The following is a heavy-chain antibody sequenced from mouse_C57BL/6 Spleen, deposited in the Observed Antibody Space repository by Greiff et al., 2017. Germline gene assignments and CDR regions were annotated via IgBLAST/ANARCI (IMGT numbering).Heavy chain of an antibody. J-gene: IGHJ2*01. Sequence: EVQLVESGGGLVKPGGSLKLSCAASGFTFSSYAMSWVRQTPEKRLEWVATISDGGSYTYYPDNVKGRFTISRDNAKNNRYLQMSHLKSEDTAMYYCARDTITTVGYFDYWGQGTTLTVSS. D-gene: IGHD1-1*01. V-gene: IGHV5-4*01. CDR2: ISDGGSYT. CDR3: ARDTITTVGYFDY. CDR1: GFTFSSYA.